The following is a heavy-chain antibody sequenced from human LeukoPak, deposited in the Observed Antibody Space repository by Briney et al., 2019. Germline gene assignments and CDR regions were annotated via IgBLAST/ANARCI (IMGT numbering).Heavy chain of an antibody. V-gene: IGHV3-23*01. D-gene: IGHD3-16*02. Sequence: GGSLRLSCAASGFTFSSYGMSWVRQAPGKGLEWVSAISGSGGSTYYADSVKGRFTISRDNSKNTLYLQMNSLRAEDTAVYYCAKPQHYDYVWGSYRHPFDYWGQGTLVTVSS. CDR3: AKPQHYDYVWGSYRHPFDY. CDR1: GFTFSSYG. J-gene: IGHJ4*02. CDR2: ISGSGGST.